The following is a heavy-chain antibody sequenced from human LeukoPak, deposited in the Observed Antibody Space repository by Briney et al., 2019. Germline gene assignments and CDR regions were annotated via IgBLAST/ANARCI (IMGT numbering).Heavy chain of an antibody. D-gene: IGHD3-3*01. J-gene: IGHJ6*03. CDR2: LYYSGST. CDR3: ARGTGIFGVGYYYYMDV. Sequence: SENLPLTCTVSGGSISSYYWSWLQQPPGKGLEGIGYLYYSGSTNYNPSLKSRVTISVDTSKNQFSLKLSSVTAADTAVYYCARGTGIFGVGYYYYMDVRGKGTTVTVSS. CDR1: GGSISSYY. V-gene: IGHV4-59*01.